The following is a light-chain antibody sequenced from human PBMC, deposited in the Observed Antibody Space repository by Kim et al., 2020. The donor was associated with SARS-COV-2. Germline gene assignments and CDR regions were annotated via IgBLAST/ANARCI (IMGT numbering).Light chain of an antibody. V-gene: IGLV1-44*01. Sequence: GQRVTISCSGSSSNIGSNTVTWYQQLPGTAPKLLIYNNNERPSGVPDRFSGSKSGTSASLAISGLQSEDEADYYCAAWDDSLNGYAFGAGTKVTVL. CDR1: SSNIGSNT. CDR2: NNN. CDR3: AAWDDSLNGYA. J-gene: IGLJ1*01.